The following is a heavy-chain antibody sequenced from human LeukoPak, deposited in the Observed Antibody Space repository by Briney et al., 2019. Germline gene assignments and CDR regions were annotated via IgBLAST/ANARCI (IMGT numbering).Heavy chain of an antibody. V-gene: IGHV1-18*01. CDR2: ISTYNGNT. CDR1: GYSFVLYG. CDR3: AKEGGYYYDSSPFDP. Sequence: ASVKVSCEASGYSFVLYGISWVRQAPGQGPEWMGWISTYNGNTKYAQKFQGRVTMTTDTSTSTAYMELRSLRPEDTAFYYCAKEGGYYYDSSPFDPWGQGTLVTVSS. D-gene: IGHD3-22*01. J-gene: IGHJ5*02.